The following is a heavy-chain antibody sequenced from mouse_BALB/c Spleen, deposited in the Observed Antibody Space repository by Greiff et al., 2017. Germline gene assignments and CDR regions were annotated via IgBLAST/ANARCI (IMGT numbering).Heavy chain of an antibody. J-gene: IGHJ2*01. Sequence: EVNVVESGGGLVQPGGSLKLSCAASGFTFSSYTMSWVRQTPEKRLEWVAYISNGGGSTYYPDTVKGRFTISRDNAKNTLYLQMSSLKSEDTAMYYCARLNDGYYYFDYWGQGTTLTVSS. CDR3: ARLNDGYYYFDY. CDR1: GFTFSSYT. V-gene: IGHV5-12-2*01. D-gene: IGHD2-3*01. CDR2: ISNGGGST.